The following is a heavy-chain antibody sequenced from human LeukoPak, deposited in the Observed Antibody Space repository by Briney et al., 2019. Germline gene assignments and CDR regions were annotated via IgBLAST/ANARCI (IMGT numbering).Heavy chain of an antibody. Sequence: GRSLRLSCAASGFTFDDYAMHWVRQAPGKGLEWVSGISWNSGSIGYADSEKGRFTISRDNAKNSLYLQMNSLRAEDTALYYCAKVHSSSWYYFDYWGQGTLVTVSS. CDR1: GFTFDDYA. J-gene: IGHJ4*02. D-gene: IGHD6-13*01. V-gene: IGHV3-9*01. CDR3: AKVHSSSWYYFDY. CDR2: ISWNSGSI.